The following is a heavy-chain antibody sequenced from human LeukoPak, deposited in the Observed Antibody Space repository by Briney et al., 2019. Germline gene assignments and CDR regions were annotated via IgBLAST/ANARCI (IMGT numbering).Heavy chain of an antibody. V-gene: IGHV4-34*01. J-gene: IGHJ5*02. CDR1: GGSFSGYY. D-gene: IGHD5-24*01. CDR2: INHSGST. CDR3: ARGGPKRWLRQINWFDP. Sequence: PSETLSLTCAVYGGSFSGYYWSWIRQPPGKGLEWIGEINHSGSTNYNPSLKSRVTISVDTSKNQFSLKLSSVTAADTAVYYCARGGPKRWLRQINWFDPWGQGTLVTVSS.